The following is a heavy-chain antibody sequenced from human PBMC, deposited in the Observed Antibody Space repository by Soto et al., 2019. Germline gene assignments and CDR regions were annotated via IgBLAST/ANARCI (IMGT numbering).Heavy chain of an antibody. J-gene: IGHJ4*02. CDR3: ARDRAHFYESSGRLDL. D-gene: IGHD3-22*01. V-gene: IGHV4-30-4*01. CDR2: IYSSGTT. CDR1: GSINSGDLY. Sequence: SETLSLTCTVSGSINSGDLYWTWVRQPPGKGLEWIGYIYSSGTTYYNPSLKSRLTISRDTSKNQFSLELRSVTAADTAVYYCARDRAHFYESSGRLDLWGQGMLVTVSS.